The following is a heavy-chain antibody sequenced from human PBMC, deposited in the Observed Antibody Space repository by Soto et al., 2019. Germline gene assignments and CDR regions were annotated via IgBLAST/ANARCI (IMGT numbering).Heavy chain of an antibody. CDR3: AKGGITLVRGSFDY. Sequence: EVQLLESGGGLVQPGGSLRLSCAVSGFSLTNYATSWVRQAPGKGLEWVSAISGSGSNTYYIDSVKGRFTISRDRSKTTLFLQMNNLRAEDTAVYYCAKGGITLVRGSFDYWGQGALVTVSP. D-gene: IGHD3-10*01. CDR1: GFSLTNYA. J-gene: IGHJ4*02. CDR2: ISGSGSNT. V-gene: IGHV3-23*01.